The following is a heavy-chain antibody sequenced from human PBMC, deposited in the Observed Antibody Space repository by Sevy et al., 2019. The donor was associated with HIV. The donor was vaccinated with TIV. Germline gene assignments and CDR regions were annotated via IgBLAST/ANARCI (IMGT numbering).Heavy chain of an antibody. CDR2: INQDGSEK. CDR1: GSTFKSYW. J-gene: IGHJ6*02. V-gene: IGHV3-7*01. D-gene: IGHD5-12*01. CDR3: AREGSAYDTYYYHYAMDV. Sequence: GGSLRLSCAASGSTFKSYWMTWVRQAPGKGLEWVANINQDGSEKYYSDSLKGRFSISRDNSKNSVHLQINTLRAEDTAVYYCAREGSAYDTYYYHYAMDVWGQGTTVTVSS.